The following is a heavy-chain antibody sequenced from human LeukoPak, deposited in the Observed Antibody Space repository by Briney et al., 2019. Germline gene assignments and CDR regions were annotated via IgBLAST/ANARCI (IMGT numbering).Heavy chain of an antibody. CDR2: ISGSGGST. V-gene: IGHV3-23*01. Sequence: PGGSPRLSCAASGFTFSSYAMSWVRQAPGKGLEWVSAISGSGGSTYYADSVKGRFTISRDNSKNTLYLQMNSLRAEDTAVYYCAKVDYDFWSGYYTGHHFDYWGQGTLVTVSS. CDR1: GFTFSSYA. D-gene: IGHD3-3*01. CDR3: AKVDYDFWSGYYTGHHFDY. J-gene: IGHJ4*02.